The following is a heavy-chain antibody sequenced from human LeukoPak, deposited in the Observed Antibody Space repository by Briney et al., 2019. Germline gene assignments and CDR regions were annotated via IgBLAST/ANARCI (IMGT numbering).Heavy chain of an antibody. V-gene: IGHV3-11*06. CDR2: IGISSGNT. CDR3: ARDHNYAFDN. J-gene: IGHJ4*02. Sequence: PGGSLRLSCAASGFPFSEYSMNWFRQAPGKGLEWISYIGISSGNTKYADSVKGRFTISGDNAKNSLYLQMNSLRVEDTAVYYCARDHNYAFDNWGQGTLVTVSS. D-gene: IGHD1-1*01. CDR1: GFPFSEYS.